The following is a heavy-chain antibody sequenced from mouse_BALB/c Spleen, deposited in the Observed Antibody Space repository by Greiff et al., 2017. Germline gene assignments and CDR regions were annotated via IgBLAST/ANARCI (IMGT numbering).Heavy chain of an antibody. CDR1: GFTFSDYY. D-gene: IGHD2-4*01. J-gene: IGHJ3*01. V-gene: IGHV5-4*02. Sequence: EVQLVESGGGLVKPGGSLKLSCAASGFTFSDYYMYWVRQTPEKRLEWVATISDGGSYTYYPDSVKGRFTISRDNAKNNLYLQMSSLKSEDTAMYYCARGGIYYDYVGFAYWGQGTLVTVSA. CDR3: ARGGIYYDYVGFAY. CDR2: ISDGGSYT.